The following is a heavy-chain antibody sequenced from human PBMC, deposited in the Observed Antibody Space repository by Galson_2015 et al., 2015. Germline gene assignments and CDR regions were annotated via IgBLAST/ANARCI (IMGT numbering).Heavy chain of an antibody. Sequence: SLRLSCAASGFTFDDYALHWVRQAPGKGLEWVSGISWNSGSIGYADSVKGRFTISRDNAKNSLYLQMNSLRAEDTALYYCAKDTGWELLRGDGDYFDYWGQGTLVTVSS. CDR2: ISWNSGSI. CDR3: AKDTGWELLRGDGDYFDY. V-gene: IGHV3-9*01. J-gene: IGHJ4*02. D-gene: IGHD1-26*01. CDR1: GFTFDDYA.